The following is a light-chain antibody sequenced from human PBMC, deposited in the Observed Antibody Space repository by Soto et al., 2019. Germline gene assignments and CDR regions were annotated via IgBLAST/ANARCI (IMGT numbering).Light chain of an antibody. CDR1: QSISSW. V-gene: IGKV1-5*03. CDR3: QQYNLYSEP. Sequence: DLQMTQSPSTLSASVGDRVTITCRASQSISSWLAWYQQKPGKTPKLLIYKASSLESGVPSRFSGSGSGTEFTLTITNLQPDDFATYFCQQYNLYSEPFRQGTQVDIX. CDR2: KAS. J-gene: IGKJ1*01.